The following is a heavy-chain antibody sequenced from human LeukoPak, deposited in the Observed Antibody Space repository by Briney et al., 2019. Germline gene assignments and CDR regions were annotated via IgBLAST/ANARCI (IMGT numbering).Heavy chain of an antibody. V-gene: IGHV4-4*07. Sequence: PSETLSLTCTVSGGSISSYYWSWIRQPAGKGLEWIGRIYTSGSTNYNPSLKSRVTMSVDTSKNQFSLKLSSVTAADTAVYYCARVSRECQDTLLDYWGQGTLVTVSS. CDR2: IYTSGST. CDR1: GGSISSYY. D-gene: IGHD5-24*01. J-gene: IGHJ4*02. CDR3: ARVSRECQDTLLDY.